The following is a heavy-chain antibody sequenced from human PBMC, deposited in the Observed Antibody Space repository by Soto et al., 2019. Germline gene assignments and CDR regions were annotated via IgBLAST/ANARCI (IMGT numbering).Heavy chain of an antibody. CDR2: ISSSSSYI. CDR3: ASSRGDYWYFDL. Sequence: EVQLVESGGGLVKPGGSLRLSCAASGFTFSSYSMNWVRQAPGKGLEWVSSISSSSSYIYYADSVKGRFTISRDNAKNSLYLQMNSLRAEDTAVYYCASSRGDYWYFDLWGRGTLVTVSS. J-gene: IGHJ2*01. D-gene: IGHD4-17*01. V-gene: IGHV3-21*01. CDR1: GFTFSSYS.